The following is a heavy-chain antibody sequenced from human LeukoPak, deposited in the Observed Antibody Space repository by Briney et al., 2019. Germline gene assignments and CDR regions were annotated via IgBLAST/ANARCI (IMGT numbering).Heavy chain of an antibody. Sequence: GGSLRLSCAASGFTFSTYAMHWVRQAPGKGLEWVAGIWYDGNNKYYADSVKGRFTISRDNSKNTLYLQMNSLRAEDTAVYQCARYGKLELRGVYCHVDVWGKGTTVTVSS. D-gene: IGHD1-7*01. CDR2: IWYDGNNK. CDR3: ARYGKLELRGVYCHVDV. J-gene: IGHJ6*03. V-gene: IGHV3-33*01. CDR1: GFTFSTYA.